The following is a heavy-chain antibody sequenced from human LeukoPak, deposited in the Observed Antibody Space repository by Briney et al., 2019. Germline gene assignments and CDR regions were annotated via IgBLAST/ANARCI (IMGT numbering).Heavy chain of an antibody. CDR2: INHSGST. CDR1: GGSFSGFY. D-gene: IGHD3-10*01. J-gene: IGHJ6*02. CDR3: ARSYYGSGLYGMDV. Sequence: SETLSLTCVVYGGSFSGFYWSWIRQPPGKGLEWIGEINHSGSTNYNPSLKSRVTISVGTSKKQFSLRLNSVTAADTAVYYCARSYYGSGLYGMDVWGQGTTVTVS. V-gene: IGHV4-34*01.